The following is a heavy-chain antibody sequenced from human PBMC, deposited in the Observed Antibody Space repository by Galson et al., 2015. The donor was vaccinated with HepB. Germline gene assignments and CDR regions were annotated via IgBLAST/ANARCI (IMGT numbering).Heavy chain of an antibody. D-gene: IGHD4-17*01. Sequence: SLRLSCAASGFTFNSYGMHWVRQAPGKGLEWVAFIRYDGTYKYSADSVKGRFTISRDNSKNTLYLQMNSLRAEDTAVYYCAKDGEDYGDYGYFDYWGQGTLVTVSS. CDR1: GFTFNSYG. CDR3: AKDGEDYGDYGYFDY. CDR2: IRYDGTYK. J-gene: IGHJ4*02. V-gene: IGHV3-30*02.